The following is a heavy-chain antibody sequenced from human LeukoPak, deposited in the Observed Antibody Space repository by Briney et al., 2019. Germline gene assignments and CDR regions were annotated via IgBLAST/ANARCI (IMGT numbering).Heavy chain of an antibody. CDR1: GVSISSSDYY. J-gene: IGHJ6*02. V-gene: IGHV4-39*01. Sequence: SETLSLTCTVSGVSISSSDYYWGWIRQPPGKGLEWIGSINYSGRTYYNPPLKSRVTISEDTTKNHYSLKLRSVTAADTAVYYCARHDSIGYYQRGMDVWGPGTTVIVSS. CDR3: ARHDSIGYYQRGMDV. CDR2: INYSGRT. D-gene: IGHD3-3*01.